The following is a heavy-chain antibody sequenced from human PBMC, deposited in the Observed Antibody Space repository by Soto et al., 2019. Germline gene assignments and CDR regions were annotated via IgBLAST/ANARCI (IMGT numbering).Heavy chain of an antibody. CDR1: GFTFSSYA. D-gene: IGHD2-15*01. CDR2: ISGSGGST. V-gene: IGHV3-23*01. J-gene: IGHJ4*02. CDR3: AKDYTVVVAALYDY. Sequence: EVQLLESGGGLVQPGGSLRLSCAASGFTFSSYAMSWVRQAPGKGLEWVSAISGSGGSTYYADSVKGRFTISRDNSKNTLYLQMNSLRAEDTAVYYFAKDYTVVVAALYDYWGQGTLVTVSS.